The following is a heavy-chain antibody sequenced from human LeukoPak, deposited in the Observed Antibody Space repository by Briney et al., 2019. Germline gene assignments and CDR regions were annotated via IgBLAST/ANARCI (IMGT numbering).Heavy chain of an antibody. J-gene: IGHJ3*02. CDR2: IWHDGSEK. CDR3: EKESDAFDI. CDR1: GFIFSNYV. V-gene: IGHV3-33*06. Sequence: GTSLSLSCAASGFIFSNYVMHWVRQAPGKGLEWVAVIWHDGSEKYYGDSVKGRFSISRDNSKNTLYLQMNSLRAEDTAVYSCEKESDAFDIWGQGTMVTVSS.